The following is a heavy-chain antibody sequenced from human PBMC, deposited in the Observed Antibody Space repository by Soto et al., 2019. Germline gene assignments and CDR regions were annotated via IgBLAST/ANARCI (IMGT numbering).Heavy chain of an antibody. J-gene: IGHJ5*02. V-gene: IGHV1-18*04. CDR1: GYMFVTFG. Sequence: QVQLVQSGPEVKKPGASVKVSCKASGYMFVTFGVTWVRQAPGQGLEWMGWINTSNGYTKYAPKVQGRLTLTIDTSTSTASMELRSLRSDDTAMYFCARGGLSRGNWFDPWGQGTLVTVSS. CDR2: INTSNGYT. CDR3: ARGGLSRGNWFDP. D-gene: IGHD2-2*01.